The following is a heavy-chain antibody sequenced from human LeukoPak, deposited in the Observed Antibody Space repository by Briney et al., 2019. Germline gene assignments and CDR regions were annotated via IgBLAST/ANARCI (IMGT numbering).Heavy chain of an antibody. D-gene: IGHD3-10*01. CDR1: GFTVSGNY. CDR3: ARSKGPTVRELDY. CDR2: IYYSGST. J-gene: IGHJ4*02. V-gene: IGHV4-59*02. Sequence: GSLRLSCAASGFTVSGNYMSWVRQAPGKGLEWIGYIYYSGSTNYNPSLKSRVTISLDTSENQFSLKLNSVTAADTAVYYCARSKGPTVRELDYWGQGALVTVSS.